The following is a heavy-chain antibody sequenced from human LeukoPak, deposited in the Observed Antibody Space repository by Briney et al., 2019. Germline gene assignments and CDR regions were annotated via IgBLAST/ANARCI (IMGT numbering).Heavy chain of an antibody. CDR3: ARDLKQLVY. V-gene: IGHV3-48*04. CDR1: GLTFSNSDYG. J-gene: IGHJ4*02. D-gene: IGHD6-13*01. CDR2: ISGRSSTI. Sequence: GGSLRLSCAASGLTFSNSDYGMNWVRQAPGKGLEWVSYISGRSSTIYYADSVRGRFTISRDNAKNSLYLQMNSLRAEDTAVYYCARDLKQLVYWGQGTLVTVSS.